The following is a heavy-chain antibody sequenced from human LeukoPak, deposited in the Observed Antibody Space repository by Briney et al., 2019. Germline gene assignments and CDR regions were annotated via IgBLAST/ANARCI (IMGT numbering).Heavy chain of an antibody. Sequence: ASVKVSCKVSGYTLTELSMHWVRQAPGKGLEWMGGFDPEDSETIYAQKFQGRVTMTEDTSTDTAYMELSSLRSEDTDVYYCATDSGYCSGGSCYAGNWFDPWGQGTLVTVSS. CDR3: ATDSGYCSGGSCYAGNWFDP. D-gene: IGHD2-15*01. CDR2: FDPEDSET. CDR1: GYTLTELS. J-gene: IGHJ5*02. V-gene: IGHV1-24*01.